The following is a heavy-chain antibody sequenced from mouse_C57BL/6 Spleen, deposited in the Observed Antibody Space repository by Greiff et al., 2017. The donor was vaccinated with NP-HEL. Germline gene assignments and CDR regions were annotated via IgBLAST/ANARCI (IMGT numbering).Heavy chain of an antibody. D-gene: IGHD1-1*01. CDR1: GYSITSCYY. V-gene: IGHV3-6*01. J-gene: IGHJ1*03. CDR3: ARVTTVVATRYFEV. CDR2: ISYDGSN. Sequence: EVQLVESGPGLVKPSQSLSLTCSVTGYSITSCYYWNWIRQFPGNKLEWMGYISYDGSNNYNPSLKNRISITRDTSKNQFFLKFNSVTTEDTATYYCARVTTVVATRYFEVWGTGTTVTVSS.